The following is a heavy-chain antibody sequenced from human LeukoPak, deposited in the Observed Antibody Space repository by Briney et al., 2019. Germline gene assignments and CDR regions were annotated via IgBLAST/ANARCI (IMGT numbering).Heavy chain of an antibody. D-gene: IGHD3-3*01. CDR3: ARGLTIFGVVNNAFDI. CDR2: INSDGSST. J-gene: IGHJ3*02. CDR1: GFTFSNYW. V-gene: IGHV3-74*01. Sequence: GGSLRLSCAASGFTFSNYWMHWVRQAPGRGLVWVSLINSDGSSTIYADSVKGRFTISRDNAKNTLYLQMNSLRAEDTAVYYCARGLTIFGVVNNAFDIWGQGTMVTVSS.